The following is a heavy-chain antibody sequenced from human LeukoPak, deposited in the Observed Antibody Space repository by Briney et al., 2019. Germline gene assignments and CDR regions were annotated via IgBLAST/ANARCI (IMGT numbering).Heavy chain of an antibody. J-gene: IGHJ1*01. CDR3: ARVDPPYYAEYFQH. CDR1: GYTFTGYY. V-gene: IGHV1-2*02. CDR2: INPNSGGT. D-gene: IGHD2/OR15-2a*01. Sequence: ASVKVSCKASGYTFTGYYMHWVRQAPGQGLEWMGWINPNSGGTNYAQKFQGRVTMTRDTSISTAYMELSRLRSDDTAVYYCARVDPPYYAEYFQHWGQGTLVTVSS.